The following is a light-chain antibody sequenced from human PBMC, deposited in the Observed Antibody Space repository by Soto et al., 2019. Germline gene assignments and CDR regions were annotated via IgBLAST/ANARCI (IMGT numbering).Light chain of an antibody. CDR2: YDS. J-gene: IGLJ1*01. CDR1: NIGDKR. V-gene: IGLV3-21*04. Sequence: SCALTQPPSVSVAPEKTATITCGGNNIGDKRVHWYRQKPGQAPVLLISYDSDRPSGIPERFSGSNSGNTATLTISRVEAGDEADYYCQVWDIMTDNYVFGGGTKLTVL. CDR3: QVWDIMTDNYV.